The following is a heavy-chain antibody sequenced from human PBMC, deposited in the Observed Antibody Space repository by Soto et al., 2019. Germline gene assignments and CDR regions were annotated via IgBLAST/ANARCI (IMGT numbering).Heavy chain of an antibody. CDR1: GYSFTNYW. CDR2: IYPGHSDT. J-gene: IGHJ4*02. D-gene: IGHD2-8*02. CDR3: ARGILAGHFDY. Sequence: LGESLKISCKASGYSFTNYWIGWVRQMPGKGLEWMGMIYPGHSDTRYSPSFQGQVTISADESISTAYLRWSSLKASDTAIYYCARGILAGHFDYWGQGTLVTVSS. V-gene: IGHV5-51*01.